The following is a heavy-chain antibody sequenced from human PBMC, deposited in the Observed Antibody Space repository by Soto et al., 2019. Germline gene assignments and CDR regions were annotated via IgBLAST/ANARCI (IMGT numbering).Heavy chain of an antibody. J-gene: IGHJ5*02. Sequence: QVQLVQSGAEVKEPGASVRVSCKASGYTFINFDISWVRQAAGQGLEWLGWMNPGSGKTGYASKFQGRVAMTRDASTGTSHLELSSRTSDDTAVYYWARMASAGTLNWFDPWGQGTLVTVSS. D-gene: IGHD6-13*01. CDR1: GYTFINFD. CDR3: ARMASAGTLNWFDP. CDR2: MNPGSGKT. V-gene: IGHV1-8*02.